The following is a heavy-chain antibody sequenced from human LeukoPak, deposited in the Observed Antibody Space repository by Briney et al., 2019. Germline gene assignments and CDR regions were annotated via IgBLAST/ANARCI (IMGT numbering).Heavy chain of an antibody. CDR3: ARVFLGSMTVDY. CDR2: INPNSGGT. J-gene: IGHJ4*02. D-gene: IGHD3-16*01. Sequence: ASVKVSXKASGYTFTGYYMHWVRQAPGQGLEWMGRINPNSGGTNYAQKFQGRVTMTRDTSISTAYMELSRLRSDDTAVYYCARVFLGSMTVDYWGQGTLVTVSS. V-gene: IGHV1-2*06. CDR1: GYTFTGYY.